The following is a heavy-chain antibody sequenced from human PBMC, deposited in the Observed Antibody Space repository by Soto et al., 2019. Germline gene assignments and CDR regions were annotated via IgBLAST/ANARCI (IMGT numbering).Heavy chain of an antibody. CDR3: ASSIAARPGRTKGDYYYYYGMDV. CDR1: GYTFTGYY. D-gene: IGHD6-6*01. Sequence: ASVKVSCKASGYTFTGYYMHWVRQAPGQGLEWMGWINPNSGGTNYAQKFQGWVTMTRETSISTAYMELSRLRSDDTAVYYCASSIAARPGRTKGDYYYYYGMDVWGQGTTVTVSS. J-gene: IGHJ6*02. CDR2: INPNSGGT. V-gene: IGHV1-2*04.